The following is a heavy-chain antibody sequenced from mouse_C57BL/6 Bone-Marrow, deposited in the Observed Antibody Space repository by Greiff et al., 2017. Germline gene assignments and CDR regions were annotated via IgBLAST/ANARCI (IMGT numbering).Heavy chain of an antibody. V-gene: IGHV1-69*01. CDR3: ARGGYPFAY. CDR2: IDPSDSYT. J-gene: IGHJ3*01. CDR1: GYTFTSYW. Sequence: QVQLQQPGAELVMPGASVKLSCKASGYTFTSYWMHWVKQRPGQGLEWIGEIDPSDSYTNYNQKFKGKSTLTVDKSSSTAYMQLSSLTSADSAVYYCARGGYPFAYWGQGTLVTVSA. D-gene: IGHD3-1*01.